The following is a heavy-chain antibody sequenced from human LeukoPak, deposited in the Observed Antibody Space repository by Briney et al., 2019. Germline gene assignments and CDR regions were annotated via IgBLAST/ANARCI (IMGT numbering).Heavy chain of an antibody. D-gene: IGHD6-19*01. CDR1: GFTFSSYS. CDR2: ISSSSSYT. Sequence: GGSLRLSCAASGFTFSSYSMNWVRQAPGKGLEWVSSISSSSSYTYYADSVKGRFTISRDNSKNTLYLQMNSLRAEDTAVYYCAKGQWLENFDYWGQGTLVTVSS. CDR3: AKGQWLENFDY. J-gene: IGHJ4*02. V-gene: IGHV3-21*04.